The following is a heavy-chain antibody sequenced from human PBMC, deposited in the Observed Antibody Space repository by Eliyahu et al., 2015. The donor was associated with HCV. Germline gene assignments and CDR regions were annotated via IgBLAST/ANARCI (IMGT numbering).Heavy chain of an antibody. CDR1: GGTFXTLFL. J-gene: IGHJ1*01. D-gene: IGHD5/OR15-5a*01. CDR2: ILPVFGSS. CDR3: ATVRASVTHRAEYFQH. Sequence: QVQLEQSGAEVKKPGSSVKVSCKASGGTFXTLFLSTGCDRPPDQGLEWMGRILPVFGSSNXAQKFQGRVSITADESTATAYLELNSLTSDDTAIFYCATVRASVTHRAEYFQHWGQGTLVTVS. V-gene: IGHV1-69*01.